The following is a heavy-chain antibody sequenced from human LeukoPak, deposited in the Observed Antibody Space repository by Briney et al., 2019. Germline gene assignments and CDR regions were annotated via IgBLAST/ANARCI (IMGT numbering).Heavy chain of an antibody. Sequence: SETLSLTCAVYGGSFSGYYWGWIRQPPGKGLEWIGEINHSGSTNYNPSLKSRVTISVDTSKNQFSLKLSSVTAADTAVYYCARGYYDSTPAYWGQGTLVTVSS. V-gene: IGHV4-34*01. CDR2: INHSGST. CDR3: ARGYYDSTPAY. J-gene: IGHJ4*02. D-gene: IGHD3-22*01. CDR1: GGSFSGYY.